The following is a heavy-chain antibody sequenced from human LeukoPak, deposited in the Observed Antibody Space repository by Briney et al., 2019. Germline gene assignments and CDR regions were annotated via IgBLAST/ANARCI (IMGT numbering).Heavy chain of an antibody. CDR1: GFTFSSYS. V-gene: IGHV3-48*01. CDR3: ARDRDNWKGGLFDY. CDR2: ISSSSSTI. J-gene: IGHJ4*02. D-gene: IGHD1-20*01. Sequence: GGSLRLSCAASGFTFSSYSMNWVRQAPGKGLEWVSYISSSSSTIYYADSAKGRFTISRDNAKNSLYLQMNSLRAEDTAVYYCARDRDNWKGGLFDYWGQGTLVTVSS.